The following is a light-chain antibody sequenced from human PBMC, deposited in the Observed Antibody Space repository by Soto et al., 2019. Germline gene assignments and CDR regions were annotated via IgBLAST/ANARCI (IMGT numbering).Light chain of an antibody. CDR1: QSVSSSY. CDR3: QQYGTFTGT. Sequence: EIVLTQSPGTLSLSPGERATLSCRASQSVSSSYLAWYQQKPGQAPRLLIYGASSRATGIPDRFSGSGSGTDFTLTISRLEPEDFAVYYCQQYGTFTGTFGGGTKVDIK. J-gene: IGKJ4*01. V-gene: IGKV3-20*01. CDR2: GAS.